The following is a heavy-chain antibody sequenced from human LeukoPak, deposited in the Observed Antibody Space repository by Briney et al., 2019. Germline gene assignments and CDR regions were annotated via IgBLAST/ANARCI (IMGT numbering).Heavy chain of an antibody. D-gene: IGHD3-9*01. CDR1: GGSISSYY. J-gene: IGHJ5*02. CDR2: IYYSGST. V-gene: IGHV4-59*01. Sequence: PSETLSLTCTVSGGSISSYYWSWIRQPPGKGLDWIGYIYYSGSTNYNPSLKSRVTISVDTSKNQFSLKLSSVTAADTAVYYCARVLGKTYYDILTGYYEPRFDPWGQGTLVTVSS. CDR3: ARVLGKTYYDILTGYYEPRFDP.